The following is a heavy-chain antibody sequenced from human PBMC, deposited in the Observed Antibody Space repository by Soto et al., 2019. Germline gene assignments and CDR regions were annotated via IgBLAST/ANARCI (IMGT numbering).Heavy chain of an antibody. Sequence: SVKVSCKASGGTFSSYAISWVRQAPGQGLEWMGGIIPIFDARNYAQKFQGRVTMTEDTSTDTAYMELSSLRSDDTAVYYCARHTGGDFDYWGQGTLVTVSS. CDR3: ARHTGGDFDY. D-gene: IGHD3-10*01. J-gene: IGHJ4*02. CDR1: GGTFSSYA. CDR2: IIPIFDAR. V-gene: IGHV1-69*06.